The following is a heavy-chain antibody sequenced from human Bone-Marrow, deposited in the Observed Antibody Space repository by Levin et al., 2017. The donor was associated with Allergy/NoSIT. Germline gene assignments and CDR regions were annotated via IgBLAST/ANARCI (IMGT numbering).Heavy chain of an antibody. Sequence: RAGGSLRLSCAASGFIFSDHFMDWVRQAPGKGLDWVGRIRNKPNSYTTEYAASVKGRFTISREDSRNSLYLQMNSLKTEDTAVYFCGRVVDGGLDYWGQGTVVTVSS. D-gene: IGHD5-24*01. J-gene: IGHJ4*02. CDR2: IRNKPNSYTT. CDR3: GRVVDGGLDY. CDR1: GFIFSDHF. V-gene: IGHV3-72*01.